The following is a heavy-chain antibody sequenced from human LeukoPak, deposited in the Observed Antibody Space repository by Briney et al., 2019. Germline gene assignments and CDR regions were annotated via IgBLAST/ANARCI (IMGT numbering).Heavy chain of an antibody. J-gene: IGHJ3*02. V-gene: IGHV3-21*01. CDR1: GFTFSSYS. CDR2: ISSSSSYI. CDR3: AREDRILLGYDALDI. Sequence: GGSLRLSCAASGFTFSSYSMNWVRQAPGKGLEWVSSISSSSSYIYYADSVKGRSTISRDNAKNSLYLQMNSLRAEDTAVYYCAREDRILLGYDALDIWGQGTMVTVSS. D-gene: IGHD2-8*01.